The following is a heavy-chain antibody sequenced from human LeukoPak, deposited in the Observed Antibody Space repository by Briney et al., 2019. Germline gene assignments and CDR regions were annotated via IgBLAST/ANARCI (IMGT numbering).Heavy chain of an antibody. J-gene: IGHJ4*02. CDR1: GFTFSSYA. CDR2: ISGSGGST. V-gene: IGHV3-23*01. Sequence: GGSLRLSCAASGFTFSSYAMSWVRQAPGKGLEWVSAISGSGGSTYYADSVKGRFTISRDNSKNTLYLQMNSLRAEDTAVYYCAKGTDDYGDSGGDYRGQGTLVTVSS. D-gene: IGHD4-17*01. CDR3: AKGTDDYGDSGGDY.